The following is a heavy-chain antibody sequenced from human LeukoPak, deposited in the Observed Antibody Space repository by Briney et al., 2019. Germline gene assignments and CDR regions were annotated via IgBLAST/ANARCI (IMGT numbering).Heavy chain of an antibody. CDR1: GYTFTSYD. J-gene: IGHJ4*02. Sequence: ASVKVSCKASGYTFTSYDINWVRQAPGQGLEWMGWINPNSGGTNYAQKFQGRVTMTRDTSISTAYMELSRLRSDDTAVYYCARGDYYYGSLTFGYFDYWGQGTLVTVSS. CDR2: INPNSGGT. V-gene: IGHV1-2*02. CDR3: ARGDYYYGSLTFGYFDY. D-gene: IGHD3-10*01.